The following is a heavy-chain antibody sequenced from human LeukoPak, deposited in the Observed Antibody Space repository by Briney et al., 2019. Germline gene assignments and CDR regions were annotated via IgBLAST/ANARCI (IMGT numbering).Heavy chain of an antibody. CDR2: INSDGSST. CDR1: GFTFSSYW. J-gene: IGHJ4*02. CDR3: ASSYRLENDY. Sequence: GGSLRLSCAASGFTFSSYWMHWVRHAPGKGLVWVSRINSDGSSTTYADSVKGRFTISKDNAKNTLYLQMNSLRAEDTAVYYCASSYRLENDYWGQGTLVTVSS. V-gene: IGHV3-74*01. D-gene: IGHD1-1*01.